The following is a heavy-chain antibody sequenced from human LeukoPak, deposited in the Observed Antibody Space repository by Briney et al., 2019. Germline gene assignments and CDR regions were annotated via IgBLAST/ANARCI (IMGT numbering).Heavy chain of an antibody. CDR3: ARYGYSSSAFDY. CDR2: IYYSGST. D-gene: IGHD6-13*01. Sequence: KPSETLSLTCTVSGGSISSSSYYWGWIRQPPGKGLEWIGSIYYSGSTYYNPSLKSRVTISVDTSKNQFSLKLSSVTVADTAVYFCARYGYSSSAFDYWGQGTLVTVSS. V-gene: IGHV4-39*07. J-gene: IGHJ4*02. CDR1: GGSISSSSYY.